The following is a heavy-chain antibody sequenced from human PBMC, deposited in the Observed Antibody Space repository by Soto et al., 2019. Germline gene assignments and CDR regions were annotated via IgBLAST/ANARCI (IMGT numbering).Heavy chain of an antibody. D-gene: IGHD3-10*01. CDR2: INPSGGAT. V-gene: IGHV1-46*01. Sequence: ASVKCSCKASGYTFTNHYMHWVRQAPGQGLEWVGTINPSGGATGYAQKFQGRVTMTRDTSTSTVYMELRSLTSEDTAVYYCAREEPASRSFPDPWGQGTLVTVSS. CDR3: AREEPASRSFPDP. CDR1: GYTFTNHY. J-gene: IGHJ5*02.